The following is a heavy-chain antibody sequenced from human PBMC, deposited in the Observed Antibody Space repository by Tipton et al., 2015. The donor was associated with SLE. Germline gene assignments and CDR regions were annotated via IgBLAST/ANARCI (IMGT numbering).Heavy chain of an antibody. CDR1: GYSISNGYY. CDR3: AIYGSGGHSSDS. Sequence: TLSLTCAVSGYSISNGYYWGWIRQPPGKGLEWIGSIYHSGNTYYNPSLKSRVTISADTSKNQFSLKLSSVTVADTAVYYCAIYGSGGHSSDSWGQGARVTASS. CDR2: IYHSGNT. D-gene: IGHD3-10*01. V-gene: IGHV4-38-2*01. J-gene: IGHJ4*02.